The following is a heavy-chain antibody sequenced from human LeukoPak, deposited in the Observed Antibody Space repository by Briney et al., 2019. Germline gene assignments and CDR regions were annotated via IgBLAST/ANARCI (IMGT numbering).Heavy chain of an antibody. V-gene: IGHV3-53*05. CDR2: IYSGGNT. CDR1: GFTVSSNY. Sequence: GGSLRLSCAASGFTVSSNYMSWVRQAPGKGLEWVSVIYSGGNTYYADSVKGRFTISRDNSKNTLYLQMNSLRAEDTAVYYCAVYSGYEQVDYWSQGTLVTVSS. D-gene: IGHD5-12*01. CDR3: AVYSGYEQVDY. J-gene: IGHJ4*02.